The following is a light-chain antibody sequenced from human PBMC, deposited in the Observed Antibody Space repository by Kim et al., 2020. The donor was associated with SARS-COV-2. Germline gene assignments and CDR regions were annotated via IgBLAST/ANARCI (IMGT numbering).Light chain of an antibody. V-gene: IGLV4-69*01. J-gene: IGLJ3*02. CDR1: SGHTDYA. Sequence: QLVLTQSPSASASLGASVKLTCILSSGHTDYAIAWHQQQPEKGPRFLMNIKNDGSHRKGDGIPDRFSGSSSGAERYLTISSLQSEDEADYYCQTWDTGIRVFGGGTKLTVL. CDR2: IKNDGSH. CDR3: QTWDTGIRV.